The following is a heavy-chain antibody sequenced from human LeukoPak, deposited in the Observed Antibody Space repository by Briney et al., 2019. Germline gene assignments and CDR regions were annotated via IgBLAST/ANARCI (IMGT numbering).Heavy chain of an antibody. D-gene: IGHD6-19*01. V-gene: IGHV3-23*01. Sequence: GSLRLSCAASGFTFSSYAMSWVRQAPGKGLEWVSAISGSGGSTYYADSVKGRFTISRDNSKNTLYLQMNSLRAEDTAVYYCAKAGGWYDWGNWSDPWGQGTLVTVSS. CDR3: AKAGGWYDWGNWSDP. J-gene: IGHJ5*02. CDR1: GFTFSSYA. CDR2: ISGSGGST.